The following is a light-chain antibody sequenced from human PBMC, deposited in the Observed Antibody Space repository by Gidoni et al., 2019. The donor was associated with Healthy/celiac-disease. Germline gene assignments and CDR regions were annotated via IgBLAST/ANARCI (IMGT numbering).Light chain of an antibody. J-gene: IGKJ4*01. CDR2: AAS. CDR3: QQSYSTPPT. CDR1: QSISSY. Sequence: DTQMTQSPSSLSASVGDRVTSTCRTSQSISSYLDWYQQKPGKAPKLLIYAASSLQSGVPSRFSGSGSGTDFTLTISSLQPEDFAAYYCQQSYSTPPTFGGGTKVEIK. V-gene: IGKV1-39*01.